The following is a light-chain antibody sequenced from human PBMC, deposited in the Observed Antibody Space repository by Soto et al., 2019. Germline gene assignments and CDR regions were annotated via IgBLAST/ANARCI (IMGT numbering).Light chain of an antibody. J-gene: IGKJ1*01. CDR2: RAS. Sequence: EIVMTQSPATLSVSPGERATLSCRASQSISSNLAWYQQKPRQAPRLLIYRASTRATGIPARFSGSGSGTEFTLTISSLQSEDFAVYYCQQYSYWPRTFGQGTKVEIK. CDR1: QSISSN. V-gene: IGKV3-15*01. CDR3: QQYSYWPRT.